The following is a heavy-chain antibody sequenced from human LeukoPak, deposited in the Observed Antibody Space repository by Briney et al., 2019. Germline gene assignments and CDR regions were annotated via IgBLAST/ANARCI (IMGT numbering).Heavy chain of an antibody. Sequence: GASVKVSCKASEYTFTGYYMHWVRQAPGQGLEWMGWINPNSGGSNYAQKFQGRVAMTRDTSINTAYMELTRLKSDDTAVYYCASGSGSYSPDYWGQGTLLTVSP. CDR2: INPNSGGS. CDR3: ASGSGSYSPDY. D-gene: IGHD3-10*01. J-gene: IGHJ4*02. V-gene: IGHV1-2*02. CDR1: EYTFTGYY.